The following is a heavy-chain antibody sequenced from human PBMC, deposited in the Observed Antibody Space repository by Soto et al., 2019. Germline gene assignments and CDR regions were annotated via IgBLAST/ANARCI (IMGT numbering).Heavy chain of an antibody. CDR3: ARTDIDFYGLDV. CDR2: ISAAGDP. Sequence: EVQLVESGGGLVQPGGSLRLSCEASGFTFRNYDMHWVRQGTGKGLEWVSGISAAGDPDYADSVEGRFNISRENAQNSFFLQINSLRVGDTAVYYCARTDIDFYGLDVWGQGTTVIVSS. CDR1: GFTFRNYD. J-gene: IGHJ6*02. V-gene: IGHV3-13*05.